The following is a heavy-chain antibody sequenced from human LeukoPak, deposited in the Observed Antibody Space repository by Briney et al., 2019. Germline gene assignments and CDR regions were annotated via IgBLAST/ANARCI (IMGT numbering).Heavy chain of an antibody. J-gene: IGHJ4*02. D-gene: IGHD3-22*01. CDR3: AREYYYDSSGHYPIDY. CDR1: GFTFSSYS. CDR2: ISSSSSYI. Sequence: GGSLRLSCAASGFTFSSYSMNWVRQAPGKGLEWVSSISSSSSYIYYADSVKGRFTISRDNAKNSLYLQMNSLRAEDTAVYYCAREYYYDSSGHYPIDYWGQGTLVTVSS. V-gene: IGHV3-21*01.